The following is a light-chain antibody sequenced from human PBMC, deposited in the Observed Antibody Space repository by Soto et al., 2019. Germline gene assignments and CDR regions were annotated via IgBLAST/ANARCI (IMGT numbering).Light chain of an antibody. CDR3: QQYGSSGT. V-gene: IGKV3-20*01. Sequence: EVGVTRSAGTLSSSPAERSTLSCRASQSVSSSYLAWYQQKPGQAPRLLIYGASNRATGIPDRFSGSGSGTDFTLTISRLEPEDFAVYYCQQYGSSGTFGQGTKVDIK. CDR1: QSVSSSY. J-gene: IGKJ1*01. CDR2: GAS.